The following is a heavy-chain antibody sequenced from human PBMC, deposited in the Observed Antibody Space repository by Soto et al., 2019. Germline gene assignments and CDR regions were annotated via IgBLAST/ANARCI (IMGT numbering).Heavy chain of an antibody. CDR1: GGTFSRFG. D-gene: IGHD5-18*01. CDR3: ARVVSNHVLGPHYYSYGMDV. CDR2: IIPMLGTP. Sequence: QVQLVQSGAEVKKPGSSVKVSCKTSGGTFSRFGISWVRQARGQGLEWMGGIIPMLGTPNYAQKFQGRVTITADVTTNTAHMAWSSLRSEDTAVYFCARVVSNHVLGPHYYSYGMDVWGQGTAVTVSS. J-gene: IGHJ6*02. V-gene: IGHV1-69*11.